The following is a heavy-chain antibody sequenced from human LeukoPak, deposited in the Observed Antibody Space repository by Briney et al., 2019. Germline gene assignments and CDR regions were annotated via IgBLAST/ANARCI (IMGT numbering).Heavy chain of an antibody. CDR3: ARVGYYYGSGSYNPLSY. J-gene: IGHJ4*02. CDR2: IYCSGST. Sequence: SETLSLTCTVSGGSISSYYWSWIRQPPGKGLEWIGYIYCSGSTNYNPSLKSRVTISVDTSKNQFSLKLSSVTAADTAVYYCARVGYYYGSGSYNPLSYWGQGTLVTVSS. D-gene: IGHD3-10*01. CDR1: GGSISSYY. V-gene: IGHV4-59*01.